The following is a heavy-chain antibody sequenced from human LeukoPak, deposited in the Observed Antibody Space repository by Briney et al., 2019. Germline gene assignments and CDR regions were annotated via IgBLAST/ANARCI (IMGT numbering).Heavy chain of an antibody. V-gene: IGHV3-30*18. CDR3: AQGQVPLWFAESLTDQYDALDV. Sequence: GGSLRLSCEDSGFTFRNYGFHWVRQAPGKGLEWVAIISYDGNTRYYGDSVTGRFTISRDNSKNTLYLQMDSLRMDNTAVYYCAQGQVPLWFAESLTDQYDALDVWGQGTMVTVSS. CDR2: ISYDGNTR. CDR1: GFTFRNYG. D-gene: IGHD3-10*01. J-gene: IGHJ3*01.